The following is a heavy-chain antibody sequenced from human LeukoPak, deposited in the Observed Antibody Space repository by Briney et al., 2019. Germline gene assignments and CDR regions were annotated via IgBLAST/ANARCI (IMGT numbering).Heavy chain of an antibody. CDR2: ISSSSSTI. Sequence: GGSLRLSCSASGFTFSSYSMNWVRQAPGKGLEWVSYISSSSSTIYYADSVKGRFTISRDNAKNSLYLQMNSLRAGDTAVYYCARAPGMVYAIDFDYWGQGTLVTVSS. D-gene: IGHD2-8*01. V-gene: IGHV3-48*01. CDR1: GFTFSSYS. J-gene: IGHJ4*02. CDR3: ARAPGMVYAIDFDY.